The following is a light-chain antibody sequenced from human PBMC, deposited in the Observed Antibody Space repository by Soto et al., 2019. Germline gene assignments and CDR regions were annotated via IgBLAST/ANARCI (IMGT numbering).Light chain of an antibody. Sequence: QSAVTQPPSVSGAPGQRVTISCTGSGSNIGAGYDVHWYQHLPGTAPKLLIYSNRNRPSGVPDRFSGSKSGTSASLAITGLQAEDEADYYCQSYDSSLSGYVFGTGTKLTVL. V-gene: IGLV1-40*01. CDR2: SNR. J-gene: IGLJ1*01. CDR3: QSYDSSLSGYV. CDR1: GSNIGAGYD.